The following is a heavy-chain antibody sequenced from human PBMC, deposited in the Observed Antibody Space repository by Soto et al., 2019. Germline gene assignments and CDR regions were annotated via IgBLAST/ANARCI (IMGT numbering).Heavy chain of an antibody. Sequence: EVQLLESGGDLVQPGGSLRLSCAASGFTFSSYAMSWVRQAPGKGLEWVSVISGSAGSTYYADSVKGRFTISRDNYKNTLYLQMNSLRAEDTALYYCAKDLGRSYYYGVDVWGQGTTVTVSS. CDR3: AKDLGRSYYYGVDV. D-gene: IGHD7-27*01. J-gene: IGHJ6*02. V-gene: IGHV3-23*01. CDR2: ISGSAGST. CDR1: GFTFSSYA.